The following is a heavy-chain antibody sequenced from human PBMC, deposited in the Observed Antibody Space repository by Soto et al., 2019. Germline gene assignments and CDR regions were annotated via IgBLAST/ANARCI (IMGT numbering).Heavy chain of an antibody. J-gene: IGHJ3*02. CDR1: GFTFSDCY. CDR3: ARDGTGTPGMNAFDI. CDR2: ISSSSSYT. Sequence: GGSLRLSCAASGFTFSDCYMSWIRQAPGKGLEWVSYISSSSSYTNYADSVKGRFTISRDNAKNSLYLQMNSLRAEDTAVYYCARDGTGTPGMNAFDIWGQGTMVTVSS. V-gene: IGHV3-11*06. D-gene: IGHD1-1*01.